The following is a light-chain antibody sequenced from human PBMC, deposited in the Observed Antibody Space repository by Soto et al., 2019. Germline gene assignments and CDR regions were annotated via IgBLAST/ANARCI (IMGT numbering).Light chain of an antibody. Sequence: DIQMTQSPSSLSASVVDRVTITCRASQSISSYLNWYQQKPGKAPKLLIYAASSLQSGVPSRFSGSGSGTDFTLTIAGLQPEDSASYFCQQSISAPLTFGGGTKVEIK. CDR2: AAS. CDR3: QQSISAPLT. CDR1: QSISSY. V-gene: IGKV1-39*01. J-gene: IGKJ4*01.